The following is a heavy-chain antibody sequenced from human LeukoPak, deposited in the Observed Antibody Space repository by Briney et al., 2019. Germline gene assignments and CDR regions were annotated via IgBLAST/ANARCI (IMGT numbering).Heavy chain of an antibody. V-gene: IGHV3-9*01. CDR3: ARALSLGRGVISFFDY. J-gene: IGHJ4*02. CDR1: GFTFDDYA. CDR2: ISWNSGSI. D-gene: IGHD3-10*01. Sequence: GGSLRLSCAASGFTFDDYAMHWVRQAPGKGLEWVSGISWNSGSIGYADSVKGRFTISRDNSKNTLYLQMNSLRAEDTATYYCARALSLGRGVISFFDYWGQGTLVTVSS.